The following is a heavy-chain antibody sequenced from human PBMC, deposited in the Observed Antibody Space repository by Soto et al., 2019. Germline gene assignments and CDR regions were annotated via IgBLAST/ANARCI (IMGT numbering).Heavy chain of an antibody. J-gene: IGHJ4*02. D-gene: IGHD3-10*01. Sequence: PGGSLRLSCAASGFTFSSYGMHWVRQAPGKGLEWVAVISYDGSNKYYADSVKGRFTISRDNSKNTLYLQMNSLRAEDTAVYYCAKGGGFKWFGELSGSYYFDYWGQGT. CDR2: ISYDGSNK. CDR1: GFTFSSYG. V-gene: IGHV3-30*18. CDR3: AKGGGFKWFGELSGSYYFDY.